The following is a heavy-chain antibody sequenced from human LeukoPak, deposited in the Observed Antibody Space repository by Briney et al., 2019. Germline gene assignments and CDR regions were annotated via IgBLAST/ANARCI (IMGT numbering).Heavy chain of an antibody. CDR2: MSWNGNST. D-gene: IGHD4-23*01. J-gene: IGHJ4*02. CDR1: GFAFDEYT. V-gene: IGHV3-43*01. Sequence: GGSLRLSCVASGFAFDEYTFNWVRQAPGKGLEWVSLMSWNGNSTYYADSVKVRFTVSRYNNKHYVYLEMKDLTMEDTALYYCAKDMEEYGGNSFDSWGEGTLVTVSS. CDR3: AKDMEEYGGNSFDS.